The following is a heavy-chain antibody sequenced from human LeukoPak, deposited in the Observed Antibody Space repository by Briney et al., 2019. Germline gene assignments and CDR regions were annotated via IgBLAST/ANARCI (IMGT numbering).Heavy chain of an antibody. V-gene: IGHV1-2*02. D-gene: IGHD6-19*01. CDR1: GYTFTGYY. CDR2: INPNSGGT. CDR3: ARDLSVAGETYYFDY. J-gene: IGHJ4*02. Sequence: ASVKVSCKASGYTFTGYYMHWVRQAPGQGLEWMGWINPNSGGTNYAQKFQGRVTMTRDMSTSTVYMELSSLRSEDTAVYYCARDLSVAGETYYFDYWGQGTLVTVSS.